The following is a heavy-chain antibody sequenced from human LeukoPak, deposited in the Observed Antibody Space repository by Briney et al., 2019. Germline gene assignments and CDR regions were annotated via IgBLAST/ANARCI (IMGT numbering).Heavy chain of an antibody. J-gene: IGHJ4*02. V-gene: IGHV1-69*13. CDR3: ASSTWITKPRAFAY. CDR2: IIPIFGTA. Sequence: SVKVSCKASGGTFSSYAISWVRQAPGQGLEWMGGIIPIFGTANYAQKFQGRVTITADESTSTAYMELSSLRSEDTAVYSCASSTWITKPRAFAYWGQGTLVTVSS. CDR1: GGTFSSYA. D-gene: IGHD1-14*01.